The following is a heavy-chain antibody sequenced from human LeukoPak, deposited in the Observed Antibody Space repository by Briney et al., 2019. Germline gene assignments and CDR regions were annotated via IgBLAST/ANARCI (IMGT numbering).Heavy chain of an antibody. CDR1: GFSLSTSGVG. Sequence: SGPTLVKPTQTLTLTCTFSGFSLSTSGVGVGWIRQPPGKALEWLALIYWNDDKRYSPSLKSRLTITKDTSKNQVVLTMINMDPVDTATYYCAHSRPPYYDFWSGLGGYFDYWGQGTLVTVSS. CDR3: AHSRPPYYDFWSGLGGYFDY. D-gene: IGHD3-3*01. J-gene: IGHJ4*02. V-gene: IGHV2-5*01. CDR2: IYWNDDK.